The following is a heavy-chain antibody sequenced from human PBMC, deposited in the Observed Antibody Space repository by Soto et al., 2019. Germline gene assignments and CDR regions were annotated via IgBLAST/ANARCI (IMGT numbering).Heavy chain of an antibody. CDR1: GFTFSSYA. J-gene: IGHJ4*02. CDR3: ARVIMIFGVANLGSYFDY. D-gene: IGHD3-3*01. V-gene: IGHV3-23*01. Sequence: GGSLRLSCAASGFTFSSYAMSWVRQAPGKGLEWVSAISGSGGSTYYADSVKGRFTISRDNSKNTLYLQMNSLISDDTAVYYCARVIMIFGVANLGSYFDYWGQGTRVTVSS. CDR2: ISGSGGST.